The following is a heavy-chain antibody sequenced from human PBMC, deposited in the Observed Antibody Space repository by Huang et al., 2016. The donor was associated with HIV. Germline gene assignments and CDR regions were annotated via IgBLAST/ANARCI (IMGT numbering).Heavy chain of an antibody. CDR1: RYTFTSYA. D-gene: IGHD2-15*01. V-gene: IGHV1-3*01. Sequence: QVQLVQSGAEVKKPGASVKVSCKASRYTFTSYAMHWVRQAPGQRLEWMGWINGGSGNPKYSQKDQGRFTITRDTSASTAYVELSRLRSEDTAVYYCAKGGYCSGDMCSYNWFDPWGQGTLVTVSS. CDR2: INGGSGNP. CDR3: AKGGYCSGDMCSYNWFDP. J-gene: IGHJ5*02.